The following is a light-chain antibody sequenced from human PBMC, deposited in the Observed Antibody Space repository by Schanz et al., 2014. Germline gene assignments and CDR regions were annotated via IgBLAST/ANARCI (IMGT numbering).Light chain of an antibody. CDR3: SSYTSSAWV. CDR2: DVS. Sequence: QSALTQPPSASGSPGQSVTISCTGTTSDVGGYNYVSWYQQHPGKAPKVMIYDVSNRPSGVSNRFSGSKSGNTASLTISGLQAEDEADYYCSSYTSSAWVFGGGTKLTVL. CDR1: TSDVGGYNY. J-gene: IGLJ3*02. V-gene: IGLV2-14*01.